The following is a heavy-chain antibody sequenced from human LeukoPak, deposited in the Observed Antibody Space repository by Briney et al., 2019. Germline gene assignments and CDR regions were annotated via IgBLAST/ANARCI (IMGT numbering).Heavy chain of an antibody. D-gene: IGHD6-19*01. J-gene: IGHJ6*02. V-gene: IGHV4-59*01. Sequence: PSETLSLTCTVSGGSISSYYWSWIRQPPGKGLEWIGHIYYSGSTNYNPSPKSRVTISVDTSKNQFSLKLSSVTAADTAVYYCARRPVAGYYYYGMDVWGQGTTVTVSS. CDR3: ARRPVAGYYYYGMDV. CDR1: GGSISSYY. CDR2: IYYSGST.